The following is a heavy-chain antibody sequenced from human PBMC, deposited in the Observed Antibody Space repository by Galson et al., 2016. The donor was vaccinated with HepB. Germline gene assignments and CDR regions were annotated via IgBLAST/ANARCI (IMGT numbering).Heavy chain of an antibody. CDR1: GGTFSSYA. CDR3: ARGGTWARGMATTTSADY. Sequence: SVKVSCKASGGTFSSYAITWVRQAPGQGLEWMGAFIPMFGTTNYAQKFQGRVTITADESTSTGYMELSSLRSEDTAVYYCARGGTWARGMATTTSADYWGQGTLVTVSS. D-gene: IGHD5-24*01. J-gene: IGHJ4*02. CDR2: FIPMFGTT. V-gene: IGHV1-69*13.